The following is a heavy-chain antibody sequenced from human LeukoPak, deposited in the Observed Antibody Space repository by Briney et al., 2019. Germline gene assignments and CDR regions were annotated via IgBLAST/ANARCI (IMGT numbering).Heavy chain of an antibody. Sequence: LRLSCAASGFTVSSNYMSWVRQAPGKGLEWIGYIYYSGSTYYNPSLKSRVTISVDTSKNQFSLKLSSVTAADTAVYYCARHTYSSSPDYWGQGTLVTVSS. CDR1: GFTVSSNY. CDR3: ARHTYSSSPDY. V-gene: IGHV4-59*08. CDR2: IYYSGST. D-gene: IGHD6-6*01. J-gene: IGHJ4*02.